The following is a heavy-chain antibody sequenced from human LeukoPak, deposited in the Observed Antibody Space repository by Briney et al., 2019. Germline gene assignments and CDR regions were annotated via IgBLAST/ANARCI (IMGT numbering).Heavy chain of an antibody. J-gene: IGHJ5*02. CDR1: GYTFTGYY. CDR3: ARAHFYATVTTPLNH. D-gene: IGHD4-17*01. Sequence: ASVKVSCKASGYTFTGYYMHWVRQAPGQGLEWMGWINPNSGGTNYAQKFQGRVTMTRDTSISTAYMELSRLRSDDTAVYYCARAHFYATVTTPLNHWGQGTLVTVSS. CDR2: INPNSGGT. V-gene: IGHV1-2*02.